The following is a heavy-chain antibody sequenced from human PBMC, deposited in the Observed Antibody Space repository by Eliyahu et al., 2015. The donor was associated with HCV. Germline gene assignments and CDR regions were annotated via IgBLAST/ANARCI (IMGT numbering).Heavy chain of an antibody. CDR3: ASGGGGIAVAGTGGWFDP. Sequence: QVQLQESGPGLVKPSETLSLTCTVXGGXIXSXYWXWIRQPPGKGREGIAYIYYSGSTNYNPSPKSRVTISVDTSKXQFSLKLSSVTAADTAVYYCASGGGGIAVAGTGGWFDPWGQGTLVTVSS. J-gene: IGHJ5*02. D-gene: IGHD6-19*01. CDR1: GGXIXSXY. CDR2: IYYSGST. V-gene: IGHV4-59*01.